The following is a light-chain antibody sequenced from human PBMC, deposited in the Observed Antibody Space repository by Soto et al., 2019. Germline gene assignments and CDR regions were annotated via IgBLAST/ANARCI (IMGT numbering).Light chain of an antibody. V-gene: IGKV1-39*01. CDR1: LRISTY. J-gene: IGKJ4*01. CDR2: GAS. Sequence: DIKLTQSPSSLSASVGDRVTITCRASLRISTYLNWYQQKPGKAPKLLIYGASNLQSGVPSRFSGSGSGTDFTLTITNLHPEDSATYFCQQSHSTPLTFGGGTKLEI. CDR3: QQSHSTPLT.